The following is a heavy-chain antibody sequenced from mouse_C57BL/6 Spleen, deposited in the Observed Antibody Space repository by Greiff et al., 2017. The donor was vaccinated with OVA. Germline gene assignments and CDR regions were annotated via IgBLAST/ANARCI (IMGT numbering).Heavy chain of an antibody. Sequence: QVQLKESGPELVKPGASVKISCKASGYAFSSSWMNWVKQRPGKGLEWIGRIYPGDGDTNYNGKFQGKATLPADKSSSTADMQHSSLTSEDAAVYYCARRLWGDYWGQGTSVTVSA. V-gene: IGHV1-82*01. J-gene: IGHJ4*01. CDR2: IYPGDGDT. CDR3: ARRLWGDY. D-gene: IGHD1-2*01. CDR1: GYAFSSSW.